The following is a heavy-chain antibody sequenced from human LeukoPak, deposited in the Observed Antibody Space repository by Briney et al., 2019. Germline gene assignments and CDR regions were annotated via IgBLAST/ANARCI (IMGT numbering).Heavy chain of an antibody. CDR2: VYYSGST. J-gene: IGHJ4*02. V-gene: IGHV4-30-4*08. CDR3: ARDLVDTASFDY. D-gene: IGHD5-18*01. Sequence: SQTLSLTCTVSGGSISDGGFYWSWIRQPPGKGLEWIGYVYYSGSTYYNPSLKSRVTISVDTSKNQFSLKLSSVTAADTAVYYCARDLVDTASFDYWGQGTLVTVSS. CDR1: GGSISDGGFY.